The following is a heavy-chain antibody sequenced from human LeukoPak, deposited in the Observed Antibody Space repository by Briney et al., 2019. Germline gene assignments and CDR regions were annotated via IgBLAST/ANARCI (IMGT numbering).Heavy chain of an antibody. V-gene: IGHV4-61*02. CDR1: GGSISSGSYY. CDR3: AREYYDLWSGKPTYFDY. Sequence: PSETLSLTCTVSGGSISSGSYYWSWIRQPAGKGLEWIGRIYTSGSTNYNPSLKSRVTISVDTSKNQFSLKLSSVTAADTAVYYCAREYYDLWSGKPTYFDYWGQGTLVTVSS. D-gene: IGHD3-3*01. J-gene: IGHJ4*02. CDR2: IYTSGST.